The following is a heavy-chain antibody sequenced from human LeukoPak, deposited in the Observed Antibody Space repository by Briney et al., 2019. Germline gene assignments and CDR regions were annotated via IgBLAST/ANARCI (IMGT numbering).Heavy chain of an antibody. V-gene: IGHV4-34*01. CDR2: INHSGST. J-gene: IGHJ6*02. CDR3: ARYTMVQGISQGLLPSYYYYGMDV. Sequence: KPSETLSLTCAVYGGSFSGYYWSWIRQPPGKGLEWIGEINHSGSTNYNPSLKSRVTISVDTSKNQFSLKLSSVTAADTAVYYCARYTMVQGISQGLLPSYYYYGMDVWGQGTTVTVSS. CDR1: GGSFSGYY. D-gene: IGHD3-10*01.